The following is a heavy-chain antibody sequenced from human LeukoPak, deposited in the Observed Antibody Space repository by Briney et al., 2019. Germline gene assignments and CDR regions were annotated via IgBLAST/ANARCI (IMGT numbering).Heavy chain of an antibody. V-gene: IGHV1-18*01. D-gene: IGHD3-22*01. Sequence: ASVKVSCKASGYTFTSYGISWVRQAPGQGLEWMGWISAYNGNTNYAQKLQGRVTMTTDTSTSTAYMELRSLRSDDTAVYYCARDFRPYYYDSRGYFYWGQGTLVTVSS. CDR1: GYTFTSYG. CDR3: ARDFRPYYYDSRGYFY. CDR2: ISAYNGNT. J-gene: IGHJ4*02.